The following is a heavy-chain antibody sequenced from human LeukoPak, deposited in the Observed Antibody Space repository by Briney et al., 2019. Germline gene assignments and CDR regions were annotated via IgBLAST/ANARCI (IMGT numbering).Heavy chain of an antibody. CDR3: AREGGIAVAGTSDY. CDR2: INPYNGNT. V-gene: IGHV1-18*01. Sequence: GASVKVSCKASGYIFATHYIGWVRQVPGQGLEWMGWINPYNGNTDYVQKLQGRVTMTTDTSTSTAYMELRSLRSDDTAVYYCAREGGIAVAGTSDYWGQGTLVTVSS. J-gene: IGHJ4*02. CDR1: GYIFATHY. D-gene: IGHD6-19*01.